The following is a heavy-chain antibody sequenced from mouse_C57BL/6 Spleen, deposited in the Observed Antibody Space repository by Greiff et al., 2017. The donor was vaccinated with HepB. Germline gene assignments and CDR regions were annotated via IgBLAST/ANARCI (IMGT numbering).Heavy chain of an antibody. CDR2: IWSDGST. CDR3: ARHLYYGSSYDYAMDY. D-gene: IGHD1-1*01. CDR1: GFSLTSYG. Sequence: VQLQESGPGLVAPSQSLSITCTVSGFSLTSYGVHWVRQPPGKGLEWLVVIWSDGSTTYNSALKSRLSISKDNSKSQVFLKMNSLQTDDTAMYYCARHLYYGSSYDYAMDYWGQGTSVTVSS. J-gene: IGHJ4*01. V-gene: IGHV2-6-1*01.